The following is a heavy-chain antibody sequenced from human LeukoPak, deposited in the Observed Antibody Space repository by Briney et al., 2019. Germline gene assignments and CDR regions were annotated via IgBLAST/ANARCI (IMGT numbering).Heavy chain of an antibody. D-gene: IGHD1-26*01. Sequence: PSGTLSLTCTVSAYSISDGWVWGMIRQPPGKGLEWIGSIYRSGTTYYNPSLKSRVTMSVDTSNNQSSLKLTSVTAADTAMYYCSRLSHVAGAPKVSWFDPWGQGTLVTVSS. CDR1: AYSISDGWV. CDR3: SRLSHVAGAPKVSWFDP. J-gene: IGHJ5*02. V-gene: IGHV4-38-2*02. CDR2: IYRSGTT.